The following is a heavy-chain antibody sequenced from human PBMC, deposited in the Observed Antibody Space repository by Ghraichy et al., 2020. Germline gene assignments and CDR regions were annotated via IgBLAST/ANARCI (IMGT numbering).Heavy chain of an antibody. CDR2: IYWDDDK. CDR3: AHRRAGPYDYVWGSYRYFDY. J-gene: IGHJ4*02. Sequence: SGPTLVKPTQTLTLTCTFSGFSLSTSGVGVGWIRQPPGKALEWLALIYWDDDKRYSPSLKSRLTITKDTSKNQVVLTMTNMDPVDTATYYCAHRRAGPYDYVWGSYRYFDYWGQGTLVTVSS. CDR1: GFSLSTSGVG. V-gene: IGHV2-5*02. D-gene: IGHD3-16*02.